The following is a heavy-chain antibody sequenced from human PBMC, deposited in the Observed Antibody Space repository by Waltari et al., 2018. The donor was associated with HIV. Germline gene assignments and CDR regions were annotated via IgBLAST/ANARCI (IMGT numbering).Heavy chain of an antibody. V-gene: IGHV2-5*02. CDR3: AHRRDILTGYSHFDY. CDR1: GFSLSTSGVR. D-gene: IGHD3-9*01. CDR2: IYWDDDK. Sequence: QITLKESGPTLVKPKQTLTLTCTFSGFSLSTSGVRVGWNRQPPGKALEWLALIYWDDDKRYSPSLKSRLTITKDTSKNQVVLTMTNMDPVDTATYYCAHRRDILTGYSHFDYWGQGTLVTVSS. J-gene: IGHJ4*02.